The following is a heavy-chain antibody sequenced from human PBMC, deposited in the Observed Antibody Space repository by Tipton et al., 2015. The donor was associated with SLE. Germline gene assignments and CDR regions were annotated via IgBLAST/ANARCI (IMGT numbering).Heavy chain of an antibody. CDR1: GFTFSSYA. J-gene: IGHJ6*02. Sequence: SLRLSCTASGFTFSSYAMHWVRQAPGKGLEWVALISYDGSDKYCGDSVKGRFTISRDNSENTLYLQMNSLRAEDTAVYYCAKGEAGFRSHYYDVDVWGQGTTVTVSS. CDR2: ISYDGSDK. V-gene: IGHV3-30*18. D-gene: IGHD3-3*01. CDR3: AKGEAGFRSHYYDVDV.